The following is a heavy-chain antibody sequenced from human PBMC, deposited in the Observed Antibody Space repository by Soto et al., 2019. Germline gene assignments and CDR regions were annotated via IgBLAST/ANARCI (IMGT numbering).Heavy chain of an antibody. D-gene: IGHD1-7*01. J-gene: IGHJ6*03. CDR1: GFTFSNYW. V-gene: IGHV3-7*01. CDR3: ARHRTGTRYANYYYMDV. CDR2: IKVDGSEK. Sequence: GGSLRLSCAASGFTFSNYWMSWVRQAPGRGLEWVANIKVDGSEKYYVDSVKGRFTISRDNAKNSLFLQMDSLRTEDTAVYYCARHRTGTRYANYYYMDVWGKGTTVTVSS.